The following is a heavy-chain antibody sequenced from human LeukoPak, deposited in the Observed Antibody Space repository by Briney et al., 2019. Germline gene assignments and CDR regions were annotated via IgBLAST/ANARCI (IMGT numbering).Heavy chain of an antibody. V-gene: IGHV3-7*01. D-gene: IGHD3-10*01. CDR1: GFTFSSYW. Sequence: GGSLRLSCAASGFTFSSYWMSWVRQAPGKGLEWVANIKQDGSEKYYVDSVKGRFTISRDNAKNSLYLQMNSLRAEDTAVYYCARSYYYGSGSPSVFDPWGQGTLVTVSS. CDR3: ARSYYYGSGSPSVFDP. J-gene: IGHJ5*02. CDR2: IKQDGSEK.